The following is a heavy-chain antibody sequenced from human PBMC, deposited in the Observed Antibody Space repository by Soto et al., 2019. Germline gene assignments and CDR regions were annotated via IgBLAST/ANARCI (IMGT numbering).Heavy chain of an antibody. D-gene: IGHD5-18*01. CDR2: MNPNNLDT. J-gene: IGHJ4*02. Sequence: AAVKVSCKASGCTFTRYNINWVRQATGQGLEWMGWMNPNNLDTASAQQFQGRVTMTTDTSINTAYLELSSLRSDDTAVYYCARGHTSGHWGQGTLVTVSS. V-gene: IGHV1-8*01. CDR1: GCTFTRYN. CDR3: ARGHTSGH.